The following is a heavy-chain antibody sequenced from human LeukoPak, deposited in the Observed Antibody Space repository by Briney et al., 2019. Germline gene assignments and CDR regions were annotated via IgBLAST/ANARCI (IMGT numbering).Heavy chain of an antibody. CDR1: GGSISSNSYY. CDR2: IYYSGST. D-gene: IGHD3-22*01. Sequence: SETLSLTCTVSGGSISSNSYYWGWNRQSPGKGLEWIGSIYYSGSTYYNPSLKSRVTISVDTSKNQVSLKLSSVTAADTCVYYCARLWFYYDSSGYVKVFDYWGQGTLVTVSS. V-gene: IGHV4-39*01. J-gene: IGHJ4*02. CDR3: ARLWFYYDSSGYVKVFDY.